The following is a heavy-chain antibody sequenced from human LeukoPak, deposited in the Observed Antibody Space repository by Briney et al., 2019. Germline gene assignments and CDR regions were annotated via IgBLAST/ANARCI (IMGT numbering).Heavy chain of an antibody. D-gene: IGHD3-22*01. CDR3: ARDPLDSSGYYYHHWFDP. Sequence: GASVKVSCKASGGTFSSYAISCVREAPGQGLEWMGGIIPIFGTANYAQKFQGRVTITTDESTSTAYMELSSLRSEDTAVYYCARDPLDSSGYYYHHWFDPWGQGTLVTVSS. J-gene: IGHJ5*02. CDR1: GGTFSSYA. CDR2: IIPIFGTA. V-gene: IGHV1-69*05.